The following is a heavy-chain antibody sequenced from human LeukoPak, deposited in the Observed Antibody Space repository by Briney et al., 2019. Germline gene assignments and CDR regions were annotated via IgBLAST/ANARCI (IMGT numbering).Heavy chain of an antibody. Sequence: GESLKISCKGSGYSFTSYWIGWVRQMPGKGLEWMGIIYPGDSDTRYSPSFQGQVTISADKSINAAYLQWSSLKASDTAMYYCARGGYCSGGACSRFDSWGQGTLVIVSS. V-gene: IGHV5-51*01. D-gene: IGHD2-15*01. CDR1: GYSFTSYW. CDR3: ARGGYCSGGACSRFDS. J-gene: IGHJ5*01. CDR2: IYPGDSDT.